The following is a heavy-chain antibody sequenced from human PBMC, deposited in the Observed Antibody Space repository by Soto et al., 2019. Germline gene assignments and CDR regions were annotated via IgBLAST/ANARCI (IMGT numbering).Heavy chain of an antibody. J-gene: IGHJ6*02. D-gene: IGHD5-12*01. CDR2: IRSKTYGGTT. CDR1: GFTFGDHA. CDR3: TRESSGYDLYYGMDV. Sequence: LRLSCTASGFTFGDHAMSWVRQAPGKGLEWVGFIRSKTYGGTTEYAASVKGRFTISRDDSKSIAYLQMNSLKTEDTAVYYCTRESSGYDLYYGMDVWGQGTTVTVSS. V-gene: IGHV3-49*04.